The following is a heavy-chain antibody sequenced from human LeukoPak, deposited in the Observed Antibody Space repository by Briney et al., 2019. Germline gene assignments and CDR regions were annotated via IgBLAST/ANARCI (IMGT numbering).Heavy chain of an antibody. Sequence: GRSLRLSCAASGFTFSSYGMHWVRQAPGKGLEWVAVIWYDGSNKYYADSVKGRFTISGDNSKNTLYLQMNSLRAEDTAVYYCAKAERAVAGPPFDYWGQGTLVTVSS. V-gene: IGHV3-33*06. CDR1: GFTFSSYG. J-gene: IGHJ4*02. CDR3: AKAERAVAGPPFDY. CDR2: IWYDGSNK. D-gene: IGHD6-19*01.